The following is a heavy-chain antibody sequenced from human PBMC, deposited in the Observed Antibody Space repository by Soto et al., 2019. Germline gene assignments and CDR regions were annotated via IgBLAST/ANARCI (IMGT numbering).Heavy chain of an antibody. CDR1: RGTVSSYA. V-gene: IGHV1-69*13. CDR3: ARDLSSDSTGFRGYDL. CDR2: FIPIFVSA. Sequence: SVKVSCKASRGTVSSYAITWVRQAPGKGLEWMGVFIPIFVSAHYAQKFQGRVTITADESTSTAYMELSGLRSEDTAIYYCARDLSSDSTGFRGYDLWGQGTLVTVSS. D-gene: IGHD3-10*01. J-gene: IGHJ4*02.